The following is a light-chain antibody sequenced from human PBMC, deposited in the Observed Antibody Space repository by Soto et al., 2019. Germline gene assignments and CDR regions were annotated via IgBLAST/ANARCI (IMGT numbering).Light chain of an antibody. V-gene: IGLV1-44*01. Sequence: QSVLTQPPSASGTPGQRVTISCSGSSSNIGSNTVNWYQQLPGTAPKLLIYSNNQRPSGVPDRFSGSKSGTSASLAISGLRPEDEADYYCAAWDDSLSGYVFGIGTKLTVL. CDR3: AAWDDSLSGYV. CDR2: SNN. CDR1: SSNIGSNT. J-gene: IGLJ1*01.